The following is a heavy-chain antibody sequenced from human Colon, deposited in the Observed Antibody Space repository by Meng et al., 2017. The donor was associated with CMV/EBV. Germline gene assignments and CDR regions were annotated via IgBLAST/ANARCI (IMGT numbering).Heavy chain of an antibody. D-gene: IGHD6-6*01. CDR3: ARVYEYSSSWGSDY. J-gene: IGHJ4*02. Sequence: QLVQSGAEVKKPGASVKVSCKTSGYVFDLYGISWVRQAPGQGLEWMGWISADKRYTSYAQNLQGRVTMTTDASTSTAYMELRGLRSNDTAVYYCARVYEYSSSWGSDYWGQGTLVTVSS. V-gene: IGHV1-18*01. CDR2: ISADKRYT. CDR1: GYVFDLYG.